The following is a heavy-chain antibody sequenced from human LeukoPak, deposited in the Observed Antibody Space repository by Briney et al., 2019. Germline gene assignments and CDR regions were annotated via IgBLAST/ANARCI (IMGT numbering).Heavy chain of an antibody. V-gene: IGHV6-1*01. D-gene: IGHD6-19*01. J-gene: IGHJ6*02. Sequence: SQTLSLTCAISGDSVSSNSATWNWIRQSPSRGLEWLGRTYYRSKWYNDYAVSAKSRITVNPDSSRNQFSLQLNSVTPEDTAVYYCARVPSPAVTGLMDVWGQGATVTVSS. CDR2: TYYRSKWYN. CDR3: ARVPSPAVTGLMDV. CDR1: GDSVSSNSAT.